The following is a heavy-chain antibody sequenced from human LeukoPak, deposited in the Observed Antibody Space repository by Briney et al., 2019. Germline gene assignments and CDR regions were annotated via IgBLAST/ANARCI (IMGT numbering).Heavy chain of an antibody. CDR1: GGSISSYY. Sequence: PSQTLSLTCTVSGGSISSYYWSWIRQPPGKGLEWIGYIYYSGSTNYNPSLKSRVTISVDTSKNQFSLKLSSVTAADTAVYYCARPTTANCGGDCYVFDIWGQGTMVTVSS. CDR3: ARPTTANCGGDCYVFDI. V-gene: IGHV4-59*01. D-gene: IGHD2-21*02. CDR2: IYYSGST. J-gene: IGHJ3*02.